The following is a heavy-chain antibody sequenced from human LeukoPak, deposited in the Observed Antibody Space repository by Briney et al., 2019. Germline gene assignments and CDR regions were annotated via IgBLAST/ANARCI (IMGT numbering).Heavy chain of an antibody. J-gene: IGHJ3*02. Sequence: SVKVSCKASGGTFSSYAISWVRQAPGQGLEWMGGIIPIFGTANYAQKFQGRVTITADESTSTAYMELSSLRSEDTAVYYCAIDVDIVATIAGDAFDIWGQGTMVTVSS. D-gene: IGHD5-12*01. CDR2: IIPIFGTA. CDR1: GGTFSSYA. CDR3: AIDVDIVATIAGDAFDI. V-gene: IGHV1-69*01.